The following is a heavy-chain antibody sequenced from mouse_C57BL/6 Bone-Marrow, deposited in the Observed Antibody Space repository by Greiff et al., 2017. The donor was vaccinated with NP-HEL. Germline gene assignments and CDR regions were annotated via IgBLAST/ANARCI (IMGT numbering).Heavy chain of an antibody. V-gene: IGHV1-42*01. J-gene: IGHJ4*01. D-gene: IGHD2-2*01. CDR2: INPSTGGT. CDR3: AREGLRRAMDY. Sequence: VQLQQSGPELVKPGASVKISCKASGYSFTGYYMHWVKQSPEKSLEWIGEINPSTGGTTYNQKFKAKATLTVDKSSSTAYMQLKRLTSEDAAVYYCAREGLRRAMDYWGQGTSVTVSS. CDR1: GYSFTGYY.